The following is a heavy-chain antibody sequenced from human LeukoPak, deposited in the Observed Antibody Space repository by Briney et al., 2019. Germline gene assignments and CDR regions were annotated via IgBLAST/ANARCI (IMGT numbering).Heavy chain of an antibody. CDR2: ISSSSSTL. V-gene: IGHV3-11*01. CDR3: AREVGSGSYLRFDA. Sequence: GGSLRLSCAASGFTFGDYYMNWIRQAPGKGLEWVSYISSSSSTLYYADSVKGRFTISRDNAKNSLYLQVNSLRAEDTAVYYCAREVGSGSYLRFDAWGQGTLVTVSS. CDR1: GFTFGDYY. J-gene: IGHJ5*02. D-gene: IGHD3-10*01.